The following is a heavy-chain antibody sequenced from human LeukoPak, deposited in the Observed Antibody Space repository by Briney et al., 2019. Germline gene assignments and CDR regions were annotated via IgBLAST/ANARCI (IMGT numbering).Heavy chain of an antibody. CDR1: GCPFTSYG. CDR2: ISAYTGNT. CDR3: ARRYSSSSNLDY. D-gene: IGHD6-6*01. V-gene: IGHV1-18*01. J-gene: IGHJ4*02. Sequence: GASVKVSCKASGCPFTSYGITWVRQAPGQGPEWMGWISAYTGNTNYAQKFQGRVSMTTGTSTTTAYMELRSLRSDDTAVYYCARRYSSSSNLDYWGQGTLVTVSS.